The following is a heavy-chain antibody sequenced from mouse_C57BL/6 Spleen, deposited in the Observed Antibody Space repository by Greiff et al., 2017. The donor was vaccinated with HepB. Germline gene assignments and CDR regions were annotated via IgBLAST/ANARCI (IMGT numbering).Heavy chain of an antibody. CDR3: ARANWDVFAY. Sequence: VQLQQSGPELVKPGASVKISCKASGYAFSSSWMNWVKQRPGKGLEWIGRIYPGDGDTNYNGKFKGKATLTADISSSTAYMQLSSLTSEDSAVYFCARANWDVFAYWGQGTLVTVSA. CDR2: IYPGDGDT. CDR1: GYAFSSSW. J-gene: IGHJ3*01. V-gene: IGHV1-82*01. D-gene: IGHD4-1*01.